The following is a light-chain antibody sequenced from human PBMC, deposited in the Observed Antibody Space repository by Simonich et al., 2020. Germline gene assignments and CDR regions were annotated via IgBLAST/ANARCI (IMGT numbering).Light chain of an antibody. CDR3: AAWDDSLSGPV. CDR2: GGS. J-gene: IGLJ3*02. V-gene: IGLV2-23*01. CDR1: SSDVGSYNL. Sequence: QSALTQPASVSGSPGQSITISCTVTSSDVGSYNLVSWYQQHPGKAPKLMIYGGSKRPSGVSNRFSGSKSGNTASLTISGLQAEDEADYYCAAWDDSLSGPVFGGGTKLTVL.